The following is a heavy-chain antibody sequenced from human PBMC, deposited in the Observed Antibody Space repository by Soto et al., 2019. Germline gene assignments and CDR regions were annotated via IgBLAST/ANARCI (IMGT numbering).Heavy chain of an antibody. V-gene: IGHV1-46*03. CDR1: GYTFTSYY. CDR3: ARAGGYCTNGVCFPPDKYYFDY. J-gene: IGHJ4*02. Sequence: ASVKVSCKASGYTFTSYYMHWVRQAPGQGLEWMGIINPSGGSTSYAQKFQGRVTMTRDTSTSTVYMELSSLRSEDTAVYYCARAGGYCTNGVCFPPDKYYFDYWGQGTLVTVSS. CDR2: INPSGGST. D-gene: IGHD2-8*01.